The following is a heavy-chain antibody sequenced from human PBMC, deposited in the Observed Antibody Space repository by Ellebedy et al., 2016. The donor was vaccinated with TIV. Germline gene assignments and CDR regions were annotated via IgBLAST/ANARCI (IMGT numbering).Heavy chain of an antibody. V-gene: IGHV3-7*01. CDR3: ARDPQWLAPYDY. D-gene: IGHD6-19*01. Sequence: GESLKISCAASGFTFSDYWMSWVRQAPGQGLEWVANIKQDGSEKNYVDSVKGRFTISRDNTKNSLYLQMSSLRDEDTAVYFCARDPQWLAPYDYWGQGTLVTVSS. CDR2: IKQDGSEK. CDR1: GFTFSDYW. J-gene: IGHJ4*02.